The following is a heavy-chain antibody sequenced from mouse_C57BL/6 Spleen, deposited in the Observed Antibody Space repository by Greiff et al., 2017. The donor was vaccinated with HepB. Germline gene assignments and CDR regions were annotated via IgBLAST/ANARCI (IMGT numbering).Heavy chain of an antibody. CDR2: IDPEDGDT. J-gene: IGHJ3*01. D-gene: IGHD1-1*01. V-gene: IGHV14-1*01. CDR1: GFNIKDYY. CDR3: TTYGSTWFAY. Sequence: VQLQQSGAELVRPGASVKLSCPASGFNIKDYYMHWVKQRPEQGLEWLGRIDPEDGDTEYAPKFQGKATMTADTSSNTAYLQLSSLTSEDTAGYYCTTYGSTWFAYWGQGTLVTVSA.